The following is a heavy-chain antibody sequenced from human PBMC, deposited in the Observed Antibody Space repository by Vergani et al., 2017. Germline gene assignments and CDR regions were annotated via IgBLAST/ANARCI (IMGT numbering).Heavy chain of an antibody. V-gene: IGHV4-34*01. CDR3: ARVNTETNGHLYYYYYMDV. CDR2: IDHTGRP. J-gene: IGHJ6*03. CDR1: GGSFTSYH. D-gene: IGHD4-11*01. Sequence: QVQLQQWGGGLLKPSETLSLTCVVNGGSFTSYHWTWIRQSPGEGLEWVGDIDHTGRPDYNPSLKSRLTMSVDKSRNQLSLTHNSVTATDTAIYFCARVNTETNGHLYYYYYMDVWVQGTAVTVS.